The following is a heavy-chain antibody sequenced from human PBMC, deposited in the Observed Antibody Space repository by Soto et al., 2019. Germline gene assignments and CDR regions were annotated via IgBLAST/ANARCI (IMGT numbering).Heavy chain of an antibody. V-gene: IGHV4-4*02. CDR2: IYHSGSI. CDR1: GGSISSSNW. J-gene: IGHJ4*02. D-gene: IGHD2-8*01. CDR3: ARDLRYCKNGICSQGVDY. Sequence: PSETLSLTCAVSGGSISSSNWWSWVRQPPGKGPEWIGEIYHSGSINYNPSLKSRVIITVDKSKNQFSLRLSSVTAADTAVYFCARDLRYCKNGICSQGVDYWGQGTLVTVSS.